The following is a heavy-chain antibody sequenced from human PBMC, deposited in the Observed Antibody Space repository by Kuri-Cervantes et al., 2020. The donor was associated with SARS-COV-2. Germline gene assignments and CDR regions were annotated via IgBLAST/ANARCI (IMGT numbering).Heavy chain of an antibody. CDR2: IDSSSDYI. CDR1: GFTFRSYS. Sequence: GGSLRLSCAASGFTFRSYSMNWVRQTPGKGLEWVSSIDSSSDYIYYADSVKGRFTISRDNANNSLSLQMNSLGAEDTAIYYCARGAANYYMGVWGTGTTVTVSS. V-gene: IGHV3-21*04. CDR3: ARGAANYYMGV. J-gene: IGHJ6*03. D-gene: IGHD3-16*01.